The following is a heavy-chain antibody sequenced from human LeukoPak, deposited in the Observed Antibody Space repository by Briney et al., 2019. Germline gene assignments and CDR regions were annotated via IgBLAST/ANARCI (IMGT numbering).Heavy chain of an antibody. J-gene: IGHJ4*02. CDR3: ARDHFRDDILTGCDY. CDR2: INAGNGNT. Sequence: PGASVKVSCKVSGYTFTSYAMHWVRQAPGQRLEWMGWINAGNGNTKYSQKFQGRVTITGDTSASTAYMELSSLRSEDTAVYYCARDHFRDDILTGCDYWGQGTLVTVSS. D-gene: IGHD3-9*01. V-gene: IGHV1-3*01. CDR1: GYTFTSYA.